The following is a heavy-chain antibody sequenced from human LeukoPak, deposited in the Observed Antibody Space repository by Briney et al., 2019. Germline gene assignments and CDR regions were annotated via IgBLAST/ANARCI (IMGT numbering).Heavy chain of an antibody. J-gene: IGHJ3*02. V-gene: IGHV4-59*12. Sequence: SETLSLTCTVSGGSISDSYCTWFRQPPGKGLEWIGYIYNTGRTDYNPSLKSRVTMSVDTSKNQFSLKLSSVTAADTAVYYCARASITRALDIWGQGTMVTVSS. CDR2: IYNTGRT. D-gene: IGHD3-10*01. CDR3: ARASITRALDI. CDR1: GGSISDSY.